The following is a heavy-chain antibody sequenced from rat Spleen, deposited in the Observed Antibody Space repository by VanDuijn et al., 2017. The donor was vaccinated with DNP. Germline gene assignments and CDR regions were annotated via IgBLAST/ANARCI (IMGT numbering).Heavy chain of an antibody. J-gene: IGHJ2*01. CDR3: ATSILRVFDY. Sequence: EVQLVESGGGLVQPGRSLKLSCAASGFTFSNYDMAWVRQAPTKGLEWVASISTSGGSTHYSDSVKGRFTISRDNTKSTLYLQMDSLRSEDTATYYCATSILRVFDYWGQGVMVTVSS. CDR1: GFTFSNYD. V-gene: IGHV5-25*01. CDR2: ISTSGGST. D-gene: IGHD1-6*01.